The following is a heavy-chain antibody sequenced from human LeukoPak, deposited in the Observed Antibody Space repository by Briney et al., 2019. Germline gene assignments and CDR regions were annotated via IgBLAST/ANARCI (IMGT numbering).Heavy chain of an antibody. CDR1: GDSISESSYY. CDR3: ASHYAYGSGSFSRIYYFDY. Sequence: SETLSLTCTVSGDSISESSYYWGWIRQPPGKGLEWIGSIHFSGSTYYNPSLKNRVTISLDTSKNQFSLKLSYVTAADTAVYFCASHYAYGSGSFSRIYYFDYWGQGTLVTVSS. J-gene: IGHJ4*02. V-gene: IGHV4-39*07. D-gene: IGHD3-10*01. CDR2: IHFSGST.